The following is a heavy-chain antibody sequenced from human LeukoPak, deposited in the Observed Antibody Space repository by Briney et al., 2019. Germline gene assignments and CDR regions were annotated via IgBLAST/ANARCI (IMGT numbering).Heavy chain of an antibody. D-gene: IGHD5-12*01. CDR1: GGSISSYY. CDR2: IYYSGST. Sequence: SETLSLTCTVSGGSISSYYWSWIRQPPGKGLEWIGYIYYSGSTNYNPSLKSRVTISVDTSKNQFSLKLSSVTAADTAVYYCASRDGYNFPLGYWGQGTLVTVSS. CDR3: ASRDGYNFPLGY. V-gene: IGHV4-59*08. J-gene: IGHJ4*02.